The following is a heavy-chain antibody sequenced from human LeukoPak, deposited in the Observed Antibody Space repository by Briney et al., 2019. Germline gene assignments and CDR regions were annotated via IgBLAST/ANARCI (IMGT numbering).Heavy chain of an antibody. CDR1: GGSISSYY. D-gene: IGHD6-6*01. Sequence: SETLSLTCTVSGGSISSYYWSWIRQPPGKGLEWIGYIYYSGSTNYNPSLKSRVTISVDTSKNRFSLKLSSVTAADTAVYYCARARSSSYDYWGQGTLVTVSS. CDR3: ARARSSSYDY. V-gene: IGHV4-59*01. J-gene: IGHJ4*02. CDR2: IYYSGST.